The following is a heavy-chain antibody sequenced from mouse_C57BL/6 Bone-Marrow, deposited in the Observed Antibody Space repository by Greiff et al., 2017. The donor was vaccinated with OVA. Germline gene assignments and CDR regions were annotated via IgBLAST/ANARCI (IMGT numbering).Heavy chain of an antibody. CDR3: ARSENYGKKYYFDY. Sequence: QVQLKQSGPELVKPGASVKLSCKASGYTFTSYDINWVKQRPGQGLEWIGWIYPRDGSTKYNEKFKGKATLTVDTSSSTAYMELHSLTSEDSAVYFCARSENYGKKYYFDYWGQGTTLTVSS. D-gene: IGHD2-1*01. V-gene: IGHV1-85*01. J-gene: IGHJ2*01. CDR1: GYTFTSYD. CDR2: IYPRDGST.